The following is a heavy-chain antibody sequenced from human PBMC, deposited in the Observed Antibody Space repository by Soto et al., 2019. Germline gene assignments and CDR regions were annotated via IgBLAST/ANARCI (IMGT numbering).Heavy chain of an antibody. D-gene: IGHD5-12*01. CDR2: IIPIFGTA. V-gene: IGHV1-69*06. CDR1: VGSFIIYS. CDR3: ARERYSGYEEVYGMDV. J-gene: IGHJ6*02. Sequence: GAAVTGSCRESVGSFIIYSIIWVRQAPGQGLEWMGGIIPIFGTANYAQKFQGRVTITADKSTSTAYMELSSLRSEDTAAYYCARERYSGYEEVYGMDVWGQGTTVTVSS.